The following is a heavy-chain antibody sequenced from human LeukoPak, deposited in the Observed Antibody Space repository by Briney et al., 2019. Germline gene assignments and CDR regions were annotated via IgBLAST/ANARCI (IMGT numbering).Heavy chain of an antibody. Sequence: PETLSLTCAVSGGSFSGYYWSWIRQPPGKGLEWIGEINHSGSTYYNPSLKSRVTISVDTSKNQFSLKLSSVIAADTAVYCCARARGLYFDSNNWFDPWGRGTLVSVSS. V-gene: IGHV4-34*01. CDR2: INHSGST. CDR1: GGSFSGYY. J-gene: IGHJ5*02. D-gene: IGHD3-22*01. CDR3: ARARGLYFDSNNWFDP.